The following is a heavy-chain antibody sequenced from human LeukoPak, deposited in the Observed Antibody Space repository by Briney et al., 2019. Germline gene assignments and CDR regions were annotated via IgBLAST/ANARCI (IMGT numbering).Heavy chain of an antibody. CDR2: INPNSGGT. V-gene: IGHV1-2*02. CDR1: GYTFTGYY. CDR3: ARDVSTMIVVVITTYQGAFDI. Sequence: EASVKVSCKASGYTFTGYYMHWVRQAPGQGLEWMGWINPNSGGTNYAQKFQGRVTMTRDTSISTAYMELSRLRSDDTAVYYCARDVSTMIVVVITTYQGAFDIWGQGTMVTVSS. J-gene: IGHJ3*02. D-gene: IGHD3-22*01.